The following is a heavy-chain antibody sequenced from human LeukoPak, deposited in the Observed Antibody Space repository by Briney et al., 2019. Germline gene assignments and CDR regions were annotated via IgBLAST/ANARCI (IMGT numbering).Heavy chain of an antibody. D-gene: IGHD6-19*01. V-gene: IGHV4-34*01. CDR2: INHSGST. J-gene: IGHJ5*02. CDR3: ARGFLAVAGTPKAWFGP. Sequence: SETLSLTCAVYGGSFSGYYWSWIRQPPGKGLEWIGEINHSGSTNYNPSLKSRVTISVDTSKNQFSLKLSSVTAADTAVYYCARGFLAVAGTPKAWFGPWGQGTLVTVSS. CDR1: GGSFSGYY.